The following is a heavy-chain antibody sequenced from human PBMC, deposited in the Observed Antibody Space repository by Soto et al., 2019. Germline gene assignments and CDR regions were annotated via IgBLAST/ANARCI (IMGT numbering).Heavy chain of an antibody. J-gene: IGHJ4*02. Sequence: SETLSLTCAVSGGSISSSNWWSWVRQPPGKGLEWIGEIYHSGSINYNPSLKSRVTISVDKSKNQFSLKLSSVTAADTAVYYCARRSGYCISTRCLYYFDYWGQGTLVTVSS. V-gene: IGHV4-4*02. D-gene: IGHD2-2*01. CDR3: ARRSGYCISTRCLYYFDY. CDR1: GGSISSSNW. CDR2: IYHSGSI.